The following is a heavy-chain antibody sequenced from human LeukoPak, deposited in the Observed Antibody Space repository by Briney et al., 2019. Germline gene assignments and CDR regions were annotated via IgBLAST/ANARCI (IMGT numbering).Heavy chain of an antibody. Sequence: GASVKVSCKASGSTFTRYYIHWVRQAPGQGLDWMGMINPSSGSTRFAQMFQDRVTMTRDTSISTAYMELSRLRSDDTAVYYCARGGRVVPAARYFDYWGQGTLVTVSS. D-gene: IGHD2-2*01. CDR2: INPSSGST. J-gene: IGHJ4*02. CDR1: GSTFTRYY. V-gene: IGHV1-46*01. CDR3: ARGGRVVPAARYFDY.